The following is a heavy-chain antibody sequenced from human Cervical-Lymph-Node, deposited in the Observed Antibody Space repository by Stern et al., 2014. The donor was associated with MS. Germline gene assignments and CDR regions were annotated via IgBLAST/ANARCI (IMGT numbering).Heavy chain of an antibody. CDR1: GGTFNVYA. CDR3: ARDGRHTYTYALDF. CDR2: IIPILGTA. J-gene: IGHJ6*02. D-gene: IGHD2-2*02. Sequence: QVQLVQSGAEVKKPGSSVKISCKASGGTFNVYAINWLRQAPGQGLEWMGGIIPILGTANYAQKFQGRVTITADESTRTTSMQLSSLRSNDTAVYYCARDGRHTYTYALDFWGQGTTVTVSS. V-gene: IGHV1-69*01.